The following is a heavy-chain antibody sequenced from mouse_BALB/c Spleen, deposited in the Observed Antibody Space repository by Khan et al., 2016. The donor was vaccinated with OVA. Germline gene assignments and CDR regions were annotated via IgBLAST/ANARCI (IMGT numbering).Heavy chain of an antibody. CDR3: ARDTRNYALEY. CDR1: GFSLTGYG. V-gene: IGHV2-6-7*01. Sequence: QVQLKESGPGLVAPSQSLSITCTVSGFSLTGYGVNWLRQSPGKGLEWLGMIWGDGSTDYNSALKSRLSISKDNSKSQVFLKMNSLQTDDTARYYCARDTRNYALEYWGQGTSVTVSS. CDR2: IWGDGST. J-gene: IGHJ4*01.